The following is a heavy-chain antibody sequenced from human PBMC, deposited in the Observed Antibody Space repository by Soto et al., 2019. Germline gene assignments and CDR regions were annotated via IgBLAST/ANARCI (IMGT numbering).Heavy chain of an antibody. CDR2: INTGNGNT. J-gene: IGHJ6*02. V-gene: IGHV1-3*04. CDR1: GYNFNTYA. CDR3: ARGERLSYYYNGMDV. D-gene: IGHD3-3*01. Sequence: RASVKVSCKASGYNFNTYAMLWVRQAPGQRIEWLGWINTGNGNTKYSPKFQGRVTITRDKSASTAYMELSGVTSEDTAVYYCARGERLSYYYNGMDVWGPGSTVTVSS.